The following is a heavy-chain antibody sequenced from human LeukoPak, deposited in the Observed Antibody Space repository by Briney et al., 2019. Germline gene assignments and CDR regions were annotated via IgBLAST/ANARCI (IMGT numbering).Heavy chain of an antibody. CDR1: GGSISSYY. CDR3: ARAGGKGYSYGYGTHFYFDY. Sequence: PSETLSLTCTVSGGSISSYYWSWIRQPPGKGLEWIGYIYYSGSTNYNPSLKSRVTISVDTSKNQFSLKLSSVTAADTAVYYCARAGGKGYSYGYGTHFYFDYWGQGTLVTVSS. V-gene: IGHV4-59*01. CDR2: IYYSGST. D-gene: IGHD5-18*01. J-gene: IGHJ4*02.